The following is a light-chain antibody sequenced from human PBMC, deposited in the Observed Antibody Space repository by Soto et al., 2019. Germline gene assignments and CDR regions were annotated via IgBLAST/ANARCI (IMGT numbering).Light chain of an antibody. CDR1: QNIGTS. Sequence: EIVLTQSAATLSSSPGERATLSCGAGQNIGTSLVWSQQKPGQSPRLLIYDASHRATGVPARFSGSGYGTDFNLTISSLETEDFAVYYCQQRTNWRITFGQGTRLEIK. J-gene: IGKJ5*01. CDR3: QQRTNWRIT. V-gene: IGKV3-11*01. CDR2: DAS.